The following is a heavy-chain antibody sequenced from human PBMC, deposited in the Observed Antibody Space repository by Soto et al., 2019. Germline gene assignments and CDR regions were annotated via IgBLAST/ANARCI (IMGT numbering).Heavy chain of an antibody. CDR1: GFTFSSYA. Sequence: PGGSLRLSCAASGFTFSSYAMSWVRQAPGKGLEWVSAISGSGGSTYYADSVKGRFTISRDNSKNTLYLQMNSLRAEDTAVYYCAKCNGEVDTAMVWGPPGKLFDPWGQGTLVTVSS. CDR3: AKCNGEVDTAMVWGPPGKLFDP. V-gene: IGHV3-23*01. D-gene: IGHD5-18*01. J-gene: IGHJ5*02. CDR2: ISGSGGST.